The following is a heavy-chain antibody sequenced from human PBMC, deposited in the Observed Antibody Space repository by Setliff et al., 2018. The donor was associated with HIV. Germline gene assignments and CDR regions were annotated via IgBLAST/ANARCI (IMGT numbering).Heavy chain of an antibody. CDR2: IYYNGNR. J-gene: IGHJ1*01. CDR3: AREGRWLEHPYGFAV. D-gene: IGHD3-10*01. CDR1: GGSIGNYY. Sequence: SETLSLTCTVSGGSIGNYYWNWIRQSPGKGLECIAYIYYNGNRNYNPSLKSRVTISVDTTKNQFSLKMASVTAADTAVYYCAREGRWLEHPYGFAVWGQGRLVTVSS. V-gene: IGHV4-59*01.